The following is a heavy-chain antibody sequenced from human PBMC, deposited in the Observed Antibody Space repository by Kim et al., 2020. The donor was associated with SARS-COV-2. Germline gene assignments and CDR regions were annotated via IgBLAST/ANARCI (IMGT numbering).Heavy chain of an antibody. CDR3: AKEEASRNFHFIDY. V-gene: IGHV3-23*01. Sequence: AYSVKGRFPIARDKSKNTLYLQMNSLRAEDTAVYYCAKEEASRNFHFIDYWGQGTLVTVSS. D-gene: IGHD1-7*01. J-gene: IGHJ4*02.